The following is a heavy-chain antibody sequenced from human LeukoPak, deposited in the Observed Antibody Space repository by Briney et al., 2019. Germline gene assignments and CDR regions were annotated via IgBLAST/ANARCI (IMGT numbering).Heavy chain of an antibody. CDR1: GFTFSSYA. D-gene: IGHD6-13*01. V-gene: IGHV3-23*01. Sequence: GGSLRLSCAASGFTFSSYAMSWVRQAPGKGLEWVSAIRGGGGKTYYADSVKGRFTISRDNSKNTLHLEMNSLRAEDTVVYYGTYSCSGAVHGLGMDVWGQGTTVTVSS. CDR3: TYSCSGAVHGLGMDV. CDR2: IRGGGGKT. J-gene: IGHJ6*02.